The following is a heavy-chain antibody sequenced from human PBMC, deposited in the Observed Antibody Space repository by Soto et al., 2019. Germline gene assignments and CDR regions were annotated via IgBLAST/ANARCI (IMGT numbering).Heavy chain of an antibody. D-gene: IGHD1-26*01. V-gene: IGHV3-23*01. CDR2: ISDRGSSI. CDR1: GFAFYNYA. Sequence: EAQLLESGGGLIQPGGSLRLSCAASGFAFYNYAMAWVRQAPGKGLEWVSGISDRGSSIYYTDSVKGRFTISRDNSNNTLYLKMDSLRGEDTALYYCAKDARRPGLLGQWVGWGQGTLVTVAS. CDR3: AKDARRPGLLGQWVG. J-gene: IGHJ4*02.